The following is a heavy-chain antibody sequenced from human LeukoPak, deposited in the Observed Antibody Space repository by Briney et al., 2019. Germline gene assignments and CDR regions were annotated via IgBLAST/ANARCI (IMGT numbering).Heavy chain of an antibody. CDR1: GVTFSSYA. V-gene: IGHV3-30-3*01. D-gene: IGHD1-26*01. CDR2: ISYDGSNK. CDR3: ARDWLKWELLTDYFDY. Sequence: PGGSLRLSCAASGVTFSSYAMHWVRQAPGKGLEWVAVISYDGSNKYYADSVKGRFTISRDNSKNTLYLQMNSLRAEDTAVYYCARDWLKWELLTDYFDYWGQGTLVTVSS. J-gene: IGHJ4*02.